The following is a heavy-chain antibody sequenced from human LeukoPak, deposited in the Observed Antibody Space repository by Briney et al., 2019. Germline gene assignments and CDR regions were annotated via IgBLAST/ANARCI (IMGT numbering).Heavy chain of an antibody. D-gene: IGHD6-19*01. CDR2: IYPRDSET. J-gene: IGHJ4*02. Sequence: GESLKISCKGSGYSFTTYWIGWVRQMPGKGLECMGIIYPRDSETTYSPSFQGQVTISVDKSISTAYLQWSSLKASDTAMYYCARTDSTGWFYLDYWGQGTLVTVSS. V-gene: IGHV5-51*01. CDR1: GYSFTTYW. CDR3: ARTDSTGWFYLDY.